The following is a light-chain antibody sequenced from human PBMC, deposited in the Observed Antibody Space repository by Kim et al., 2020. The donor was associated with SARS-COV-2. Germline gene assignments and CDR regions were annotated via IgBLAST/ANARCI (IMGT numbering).Light chain of an antibody. J-gene: IGKJ4*01. V-gene: IGKV3-15*01. CDR3: QQYHDWPLT. CDR1: QSVSSN. Sequence: VSPGERATLSCRASQSVSSNLAWYQQKPGQAPRLLIYDASTRATGVPARFSGSGSGTELTLTISSLQSEDFAAYYCQQYHDWPLTFGGGTKGDIK. CDR2: DAS.